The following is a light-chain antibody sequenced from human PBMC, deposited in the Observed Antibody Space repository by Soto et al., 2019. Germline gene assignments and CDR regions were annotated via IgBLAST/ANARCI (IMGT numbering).Light chain of an antibody. J-gene: IGKJ2*01. Sequence: DIQMTQSPSSLSASVGDRVTITCRASQDISSYLNWYQQKPGKAPKLLIYAASNLETGVPSRFSGSGSGTDFTFTISSLQPDDIATYYCQQYDNPMYSFGQGTKLEIK. CDR2: AAS. V-gene: IGKV1-33*01. CDR1: QDISSY. CDR3: QQYDNPMYS.